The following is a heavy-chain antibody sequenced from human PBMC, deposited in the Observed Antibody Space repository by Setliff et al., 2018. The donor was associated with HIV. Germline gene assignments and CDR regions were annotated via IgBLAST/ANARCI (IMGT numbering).Heavy chain of an antibody. Sequence: SETLSLTCAVSGYSISSGYYWGWIRQPPGKGLEWIGSIYHSGSTYYNPSLKSRVTISVDTSKNQFSLKLSSVTAADTAVYYCAGIIATPGTTWGQGTLVTVSS. CDR3: AGIIATPGTT. J-gene: IGHJ1*01. D-gene: IGHD6-13*01. CDR2: IYHSGST. CDR1: GYSISSGYY. V-gene: IGHV4-38-2*01.